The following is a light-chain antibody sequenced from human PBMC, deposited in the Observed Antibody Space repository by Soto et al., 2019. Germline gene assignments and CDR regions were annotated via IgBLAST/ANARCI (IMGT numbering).Light chain of an antibody. CDR1: QSLNSW. Sequence: DIQMTQSPSTLSASVGDRVTITCRASQSLNSWLAWYRHKPGNAPKLLIHKASILATGVPSRFSGSDSGAEFTLTISSLQPDDFATYYCQHYIGYSGMFGQGTKVDIK. CDR2: KAS. CDR3: QHYIGYSGM. V-gene: IGKV1-5*03. J-gene: IGKJ1*01.